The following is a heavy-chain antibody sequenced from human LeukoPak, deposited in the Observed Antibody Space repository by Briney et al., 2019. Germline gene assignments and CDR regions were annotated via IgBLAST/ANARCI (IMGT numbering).Heavy chain of an antibody. CDR3: AKDMYYYDSSGYYYGDRPPNDAFDI. Sequence: GGSLRLSCAASGFTLSSYAMSWVRQAPGKGLEWVSAISVSGNTYHADSVKGRFTISRDSSKNTLYLQMNRLRAEDTAVYYCAKDMYYYDSSGYYYGDRPPNDAFDIWGQGTMVTVSS. V-gene: IGHV3-23*01. CDR2: ISVSGNT. J-gene: IGHJ3*02. D-gene: IGHD3-22*01. CDR1: GFTLSSYA.